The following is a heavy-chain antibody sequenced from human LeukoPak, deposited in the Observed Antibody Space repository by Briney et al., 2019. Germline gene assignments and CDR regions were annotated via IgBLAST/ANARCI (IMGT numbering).Heavy chain of an antibody. J-gene: IGHJ5*02. CDR3: AKDTSNYYDFWSGYSYNWFDP. CDR1: GFTFSSYW. V-gene: IGHV3-74*01. D-gene: IGHD3-3*01. Sequence: GGSLRLSCAASGFTFSSYWMHWVRQAPGKGLVWVSRINSDGSSTSYADSVKGRFTISRDNAKNTLYLQMNSLRAEDTAVYYCAKDTSNYYDFWSGYSYNWFDPWGQGTLVTVSS. CDR2: INSDGSST.